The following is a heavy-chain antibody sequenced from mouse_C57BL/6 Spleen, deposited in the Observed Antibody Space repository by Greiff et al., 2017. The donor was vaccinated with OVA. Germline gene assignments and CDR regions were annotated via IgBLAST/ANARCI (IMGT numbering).Heavy chain of an antibody. CDR3: ALWGAMDY. J-gene: IGHJ4*01. D-gene: IGHD1-1*02. V-gene: IGHV1-59*01. CDR2: IDPSDSYT. Sequence: VQLQQPGAELVRPGTSVKLSCKASGYTFTSYWMHWVKQRPGQGLEWIGVIDPSDSYTNYNQKFKGKATLTVDTSSSTAYMQLSSLTSEDSAVYYCALWGAMDYWGQGTSVTVSS. CDR1: GYTFTSYW.